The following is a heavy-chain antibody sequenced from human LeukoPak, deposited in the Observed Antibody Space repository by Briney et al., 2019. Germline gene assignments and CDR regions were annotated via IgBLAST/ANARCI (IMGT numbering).Heavy chain of an antibody. D-gene: IGHD2-2*01. CDR3: ARSGYCSGTSCYAEGLDY. V-gene: IGHV1-18*01. CDR2: ISGYNGNT. Sequence: ASVKVSCKASGYTFTGNGITWVGRPPGQGLEGMGWISGYNGNTVYAQMFQGRVTMTTDTSTSTAYMELRSLRSDDTAVYYCARSGYCSGTSCYAEGLDYWGQGTLVTVSS. J-gene: IGHJ4*02. CDR1: GYTFTGNG.